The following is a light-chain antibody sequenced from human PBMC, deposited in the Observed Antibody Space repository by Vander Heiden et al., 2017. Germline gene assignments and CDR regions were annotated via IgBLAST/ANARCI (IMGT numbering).Light chain of an antibody. V-gene: IGKV1-5*03. CDR3: QQENRSPWT. Sequence: DLQMTQSPSTLSASVGDRVTITCRASQSSSSWLAWYQQKPGKAPKLLIDKASSLESGVPSRCSGSGSGTEFTRTISSLQPDDGATYYRQQENRSPWTFGQGTKVEIK. J-gene: IGKJ1*01. CDR2: KAS. CDR1: QSSSSW.